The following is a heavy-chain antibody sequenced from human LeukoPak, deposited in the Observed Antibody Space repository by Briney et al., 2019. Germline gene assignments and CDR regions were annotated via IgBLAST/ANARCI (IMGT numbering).Heavy chain of an antibody. D-gene: IGHD2-8*01. CDR3: AKDRCSNGIGCYYYYMEV. J-gene: IGHJ6*03. CDR2: INDDGSAT. CDR1: GFTFSNYW. V-gene: IGHV3-74*01. Sequence: GGSLRLSCAASGFTFSNYWMHWVRQVPGKGLVWVSRINDDGSATFYADSVKGRFTISRDNSNNILYLQMNSLRTEDTAVYYCAKDRCSNGIGCYYYYMEVWGKGTTVTISS.